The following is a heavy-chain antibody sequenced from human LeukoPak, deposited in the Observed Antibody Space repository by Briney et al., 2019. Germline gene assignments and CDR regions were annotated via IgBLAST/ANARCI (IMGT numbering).Heavy chain of an antibody. Sequence: SLRLSCTASGFTFGDYAMSWVRQAPGKGLEWVGFVRCKAFGGTTEYAASVKGRFTISRDDSKSIAYLQMNSLKTEDTAVYYCTRESMITFGGVIVLYYFDYWGQGILVTVSS. CDR3: TRESMITFGGVIVLYYFDY. CDR2: VRCKAFGGTT. J-gene: IGHJ4*02. D-gene: IGHD3-16*02. CDR1: GFTFGDYA. V-gene: IGHV3-49*04.